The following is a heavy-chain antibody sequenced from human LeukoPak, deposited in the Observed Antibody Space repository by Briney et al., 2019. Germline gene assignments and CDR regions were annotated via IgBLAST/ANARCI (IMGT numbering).Heavy chain of an antibody. J-gene: IGHJ6*03. Sequence: ASMKVSCKASGYTFTKYGISWVRQAPGQGLEWMGWISPYNGDTNYAQKLQGRVTMTTDTSTTKAYMELRSLRSDDTAVYYCARGSGSEYSSSWGNYYYYYMDVWGKGTTVTVSS. CDR3: ARGSGSEYSSSWGNYYYYYMDV. CDR1: GYTFTKYG. V-gene: IGHV1-18*01. D-gene: IGHD6-13*01. CDR2: ISPYNGDT.